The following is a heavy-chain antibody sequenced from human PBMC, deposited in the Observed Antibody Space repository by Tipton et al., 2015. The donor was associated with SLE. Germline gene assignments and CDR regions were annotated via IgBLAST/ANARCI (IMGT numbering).Heavy chain of an antibody. Sequence: QLVQSGPEVKKPGSSVKVSCKASGDTFSSYAFSWVRQAPGQGLEWMGGIIPIFGIPKYAQKFQGRVTITADKSTLTGYMEMSSLRYEDTAVYYCARLGTASGYSFDYWGQGTLVTVSS. CDR2: IIPIFGIP. CDR1: GDTFSSYA. V-gene: IGHV1-69*17. J-gene: IGHJ4*02. CDR3: ARLGTASGYSFDY. D-gene: IGHD3-22*01.